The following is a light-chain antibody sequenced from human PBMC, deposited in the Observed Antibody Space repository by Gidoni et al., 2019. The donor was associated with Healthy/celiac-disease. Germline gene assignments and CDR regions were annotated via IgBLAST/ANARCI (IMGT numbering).Light chain of an antibody. CDR3: QQRSNWPLT. V-gene: IGKV3-11*01. Sequence: EIVLTQSPATLSSSPGERATLTCRASQSVSSYLAWYQQKPVQAPRLLIYDASNRATGIPARCSGSGAGTDFTLTISSLEPEDLAVYYCQQRSNWPLTFGGGTKVEIK. CDR2: DAS. CDR1: QSVSSY. J-gene: IGKJ4*01.